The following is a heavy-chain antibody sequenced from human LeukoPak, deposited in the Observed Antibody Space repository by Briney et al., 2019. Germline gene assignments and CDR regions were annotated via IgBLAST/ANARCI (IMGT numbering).Heavy chain of an antibody. Sequence: ASVKVSCKASGYTFTSYGISWVRQAPGQGLEWMGWISAYNGNTNYAQKPKGRVTMTPDTSTSTAYIELRSLRYDDTAVYYCAKETDYDILTGYYHPDAFDIWRQGTMVTVSS. J-gene: IGHJ3*02. D-gene: IGHD3-9*01. CDR3: AKETDYDILTGYYHPDAFDI. CDR2: ISAYNGNT. V-gene: IGHV1-18*01. CDR1: GYTFTSYG.